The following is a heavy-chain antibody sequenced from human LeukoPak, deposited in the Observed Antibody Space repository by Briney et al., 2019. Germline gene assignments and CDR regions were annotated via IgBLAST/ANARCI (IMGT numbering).Heavy chain of an antibody. CDR1: GGSISSYY. CDR2: IYYSGST. CDR3: ARVMRGYSYGYAWYFDL. J-gene: IGHJ2*01. V-gene: IGHV4-59*01. Sequence: SETLSLTCTVSGGSISSYYWSWIRQPPGKGLGWIGYIYYSGSTNYNPSLKSRVTISVDTSKNQFSLKLSSVTAADTAVYYCARVMRGYSYGYAWYFDLWGRGTLVTVSS. D-gene: IGHD5-18*01.